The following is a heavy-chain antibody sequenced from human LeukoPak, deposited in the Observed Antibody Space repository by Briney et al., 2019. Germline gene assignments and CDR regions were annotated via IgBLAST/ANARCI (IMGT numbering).Heavy chain of an antibody. CDR1: GGSISSSSYY. CDR2: INYSGST. Sequence: SETLPLTCTVSGGSISSSSYYWGWIRQPPGKGLEWIGAINYSGSTYYNPSLKSRVTISVDTSKNQFSLKLSSVTAADTAVYYCARRPVGSGSGARFDYWGQGTLVTVSS. CDR3: ARRPVGSGSGARFDY. J-gene: IGHJ4*02. V-gene: IGHV4-39*01. D-gene: IGHD6-19*01.